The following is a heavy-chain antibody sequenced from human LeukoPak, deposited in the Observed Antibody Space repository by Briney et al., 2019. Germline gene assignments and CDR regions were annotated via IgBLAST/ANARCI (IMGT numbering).Heavy chain of an antibody. CDR2: TYYRSKWYN. D-gene: IGHD3-22*01. Sequence: SQTLSLTCAISGDSVSSNSAAWNWIRQSPSRGLEWLGRTYYRSKWYNDYAVSVKSRITINPDTSKNQFSLQLNSVTPEDTAVYYCAREGHYYDSSGYYYPFDYWGQGTLVTVSS. J-gene: IGHJ4*02. CDR1: GDSVSSNSAA. CDR3: AREGHYYDSSGYYYPFDY. V-gene: IGHV6-1*01.